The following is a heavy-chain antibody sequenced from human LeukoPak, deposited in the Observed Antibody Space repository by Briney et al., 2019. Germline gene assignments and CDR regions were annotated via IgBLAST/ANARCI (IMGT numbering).Heavy chain of an antibody. J-gene: IGHJ4*02. CDR2: IYYSGTT. CDR1: GGSISPYY. Sequence: PSETLSLTCTVSGGSISPYYWSWIRQPPGKGLEWIGWIYYSGTTAYNPSLKSRVTISVDTSKNQFSLNVNSVTAADTAVYYCARYGSGSQKYLAYWGQGTLATVSS. D-gene: IGHD3-10*01. V-gene: IGHV4-59*01. CDR3: ARYGSGSQKYLAY.